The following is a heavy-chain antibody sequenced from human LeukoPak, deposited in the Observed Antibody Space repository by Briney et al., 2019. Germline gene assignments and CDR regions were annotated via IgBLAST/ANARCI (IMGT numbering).Heavy chain of an antibody. CDR3: ARGRPQPPLGRYDFWSGYYRRAPFDI. Sequence: GASVKVSCKASGGTFSSYAISWVRQAPGQGLEWMGGIIPIFGTANYAQKFQGRVTITADESTSTAYMELSSLRSEDTAVYYCARGRPQPPLGRYDFWSGYYRRAPFDIWGQGTMVTVSS. CDR1: GGTFSSYA. D-gene: IGHD3-3*01. CDR2: IIPIFGTA. J-gene: IGHJ3*02. V-gene: IGHV1-69*13.